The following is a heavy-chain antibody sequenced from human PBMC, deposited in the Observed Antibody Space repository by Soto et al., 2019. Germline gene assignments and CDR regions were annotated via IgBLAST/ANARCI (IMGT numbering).Heavy chain of an antibody. CDR1: GGSISSGGYY. CDR3: VRGVLS. V-gene: IGHV4-31*03. Sequence: QVQLQESGPGLVKASQTLSLTCNVSGGSISSGGYYWTWIRQHPGKGLEWIGNIHHSGSTFYNPSVMRRVSLSVDTSKNQFSLKLSSVTAADTAVYFWVRGVLSWGQGTLVTVSS. D-gene: IGHD3-10*01. CDR2: IHHSGST. J-gene: IGHJ1*01.